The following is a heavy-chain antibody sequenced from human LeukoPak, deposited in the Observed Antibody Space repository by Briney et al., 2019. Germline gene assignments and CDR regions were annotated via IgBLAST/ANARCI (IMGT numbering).Heavy chain of an antibody. CDR2: INAGNGNT. D-gene: IGHD4-17*01. Sequence: ASVTVSCKASGYTFTSYAMHWVRQAPGQRLEWMGWINAGNGNTKYSQKFQGRVTITRDTSASTAYMELSSLRSEDTAVYYCARDGRTTRCYYYGMDVWGQGTTVTVSS. V-gene: IGHV1-3*01. CDR1: GYTFTSYA. CDR3: ARDGRTTRCYYYGMDV. J-gene: IGHJ6*02.